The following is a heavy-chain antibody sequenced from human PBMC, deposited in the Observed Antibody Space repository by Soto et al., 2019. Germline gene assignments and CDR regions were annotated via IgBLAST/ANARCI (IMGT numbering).Heavy chain of an antibody. CDR2: INPYSGGT. D-gene: IGHD5-12*01. J-gene: IGHJ5*02. CDR3: ARARANVAPNWFDP. Sequence: QVQLVQSGAEVKKPGASVKVSCKASGYTFTDYYVHWVRQAPGQGLEWMGWINPYSGGTNYAQKFQDWGTMTGDTSVSTAYLELTTLVSDDTAVYYGARARANVAPNWFDPWGQGTLVIVSS. CDR1: GYTFTDYY. V-gene: IGHV1-2*04.